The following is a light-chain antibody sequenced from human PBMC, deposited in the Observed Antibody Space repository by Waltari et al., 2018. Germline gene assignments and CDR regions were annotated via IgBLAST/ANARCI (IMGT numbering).Light chain of an antibody. J-gene: IGKJ4*01. Sequence: DIVMTQTQLPPPVTFEQRASTPCGSGQSLVHSDGNTYLSWYQQRPGQPPRLLIYKISNRFSGVPDRFSGSGAGTEFTLKISRVEAEDVGVYFCLQATQFPLTFGGGTKLEIK. V-gene: IGKV2-24*01. CDR2: KIS. CDR3: LQATQFPLT. CDR1: QSLVHSDGNTY.